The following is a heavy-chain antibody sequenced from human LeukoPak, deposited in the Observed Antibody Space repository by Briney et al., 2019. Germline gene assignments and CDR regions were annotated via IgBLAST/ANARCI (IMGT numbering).Heavy chain of an antibody. CDR3: ARTYMTSARFDP. CDR2: IYYSGST. J-gene: IGHJ5*02. CDR1: GGSISRGGYY. V-gene: IGHV4-31*03. D-gene: IGHD2-21*02. Sequence: SQTLSLTCTVSGGSISRGGYYWSWIRQHPGKGLEWIGYIYYSGSTYYNPSLKSRVTISVDTSKNQFSLKLSSVTAADSAVYYCARTYMTSARFDPWGQGTLVTVSS.